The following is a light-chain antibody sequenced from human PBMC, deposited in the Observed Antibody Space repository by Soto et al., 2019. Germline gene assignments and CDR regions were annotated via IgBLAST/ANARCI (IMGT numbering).Light chain of an antibody. J-gene: IGLJ1*01. CDR2: EVS. Sequence: QSALTQPASVSGSPGQSITISCTGTSSDVGAYDYVSWYQQHPDKAPKLMIYEVSNRPSGVSNRFSGSKSVNTATLTISGLQTADEADYYCSSYTSSSTRVFGTGTKVTVL. V-gene: IGLV2-14*03. CDR1: SSDVGAYDY. CDR3: SSYTSSSTRV.